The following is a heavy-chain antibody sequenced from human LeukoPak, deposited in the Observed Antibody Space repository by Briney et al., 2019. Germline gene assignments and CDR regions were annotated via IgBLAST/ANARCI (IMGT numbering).Heavy chain of an antibody. J-gene: IGHJ4*02. Sequence: ASVKVSCKASGYTFTSYGFSWVRQAPGQGLEWMGWINTYNGNTNYAQKLQGRVTMTTDTSTSTAYMELRSLRSADTAVYYCARASGILILKYSGSYLNDYWGQGTLVTVSS. V-gene: IGHV1-18*01. CDR2: INTYNGNT. D-gene: IGHD1-26*01. CDR1: GYTFTSYG. CDR3: ARASGILILKYSGSYLNDY.